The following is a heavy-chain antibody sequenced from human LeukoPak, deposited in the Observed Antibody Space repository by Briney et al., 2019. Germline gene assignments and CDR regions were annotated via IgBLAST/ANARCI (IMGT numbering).Heavy chain of an antibody. Sequence: SVKVSCKASGGTFSSCAISWVRQAPGQGLEWMGRIIPILGIANYAQKFQGRVTITADKSTSTAYMELSSLRSEDTAVYYCARDRRGYSYGTFDYWGQGTLVTVSS. CDR1: GGTFSSCA. CDR2: IIPILGIA. J-gene: IGHJ4*02. V-gene: IGHV1-69*04. CDR3: ARDRRGYSYGTFDY. D-gene: IGHD5-18*01.